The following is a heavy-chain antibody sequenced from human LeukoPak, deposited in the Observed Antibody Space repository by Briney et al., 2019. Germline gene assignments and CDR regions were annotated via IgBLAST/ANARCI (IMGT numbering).Heavy chain of an antibody. Sequence: SETLSLTCALFGGSFSGYYWSWIRQSPGKGLEWIGEIDYSGTTNYNPSLKGRVAISTDTSKNQFFLKLNSLTAADTAVYYCARSYYYIDVWANGTSVTVSS. CDR3: ARSYYYIDV. V-gene: IGHV4-34*01. CDR1: GGSFSGYY. CDR2: IDYSGTT. J-gene: IGHJ6*03. D-gene: IGHD3-10*01.